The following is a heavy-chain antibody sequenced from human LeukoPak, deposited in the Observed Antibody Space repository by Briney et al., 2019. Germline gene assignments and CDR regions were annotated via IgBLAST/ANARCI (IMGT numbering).Heavy chain of an antibody. Sequence: SETLSLTCTVSGGSISSYYWSWIRQPPGKGLEWIGYIYYSGSTNYNPSLKSRVTISVDTSKNQFSLKLSSVTAADTAVYYCARASAISSSWNWFDPWGQGTLVTVSS. D-gene: IGHD6-13*01. J-gene: IGHJ5*02. CDR2: IYYSGST. CDR3: ARASAISSSWNWFDP. CDR1: GGSISSYY. V-gene: IGHV4-59*01.